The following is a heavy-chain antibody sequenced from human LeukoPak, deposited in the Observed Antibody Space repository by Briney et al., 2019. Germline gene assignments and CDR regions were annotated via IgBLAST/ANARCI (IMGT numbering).Heavy chain of an antibody. Sequence: SETLSLTCAVYGGSFSSYYWSWIRQPPGKGLEWIGYIYYSGSTNYNPSLKSRVTISVDTSKNQFSLKLSSVTAADTAVYYCARDSTYSSSWDYWGQGTLVTVSS. J-gene: IGHJ4*02. CDR1: GGSFSSYY. V-gene: IGHV4-59*01. CDR3: ARDSTYSSSWDY. D-gene: IGHD6-13*01. CDR2: IYYSGST.